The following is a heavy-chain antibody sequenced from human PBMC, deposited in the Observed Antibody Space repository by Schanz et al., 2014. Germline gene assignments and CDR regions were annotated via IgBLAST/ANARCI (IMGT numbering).Heavy chain of an antibody. CDR3: ARESSNDIVLVPGAVFDH. CDR1: GFSFSTYW. J-gene: IGHJ4*02. V-gene: IGHV3-7*01. CDR2: IKRDGSEK. D-gene: IGHD2-2*01. Sequence: EVQLVQSGGGLVQPGGSLRLSCAASGFSFSTYWMSWVRQAPGKGLEWVANIKRDGSEKNYLDSVKGRFTISRDNSKNTVYLQMNSLRPGDTAVYYCARESSNDIVLVPGAVFDHWGQGILVTVSS.